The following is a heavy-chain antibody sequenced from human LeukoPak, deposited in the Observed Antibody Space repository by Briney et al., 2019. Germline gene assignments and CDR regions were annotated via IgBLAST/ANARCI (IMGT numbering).Heavy chain of an antibody. CDR3: AKEDVAGTWLSDY. J-gene: IGHJ4*02. CDR2: ISYDGSNK. D-gene: IGHD6-19*01. Sequence: PGGSLRLSCAASGFTFSSYAMHWVRQAPGKGLEWVAVISYDGSNKYYADSVKGRFTISRDNSKNTLYLQMNSLRAEDTAVYYCAKEDVAGTWLSDYWGQGTLVTVSS. V-gene: IGHV3-30-3*01. CDR1: GFTFSSYA.